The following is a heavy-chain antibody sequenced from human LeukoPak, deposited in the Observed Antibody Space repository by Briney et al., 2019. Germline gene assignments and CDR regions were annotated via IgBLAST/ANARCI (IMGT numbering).Heavy chain of an antibody. CDR1: GFTVSNSW. CDR2: IKPDGRAQ. CDR3: ARGGIPDQLRCDD. D-gene: IGHD2-2*01. Sequence: GGSLRLSCAASGFTVSNSWMSWVRPAPGKGLEWVATIKPDGRAQYYVDSVKGRFTISRDNAKNSLYLQLTSLRADDTALYYCARGGIPDQLRCDDSGQGTLVTVSS. V-gene: IGHV3-7*04. J-gene: IGHJ4*02.